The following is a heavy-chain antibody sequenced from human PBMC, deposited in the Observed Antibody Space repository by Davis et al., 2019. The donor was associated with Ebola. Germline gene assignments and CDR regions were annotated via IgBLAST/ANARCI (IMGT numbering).Heavy chain of an antibody. Sequence: SETLSLTCTVSGGSISSSSYYWGWIRQSPGKGLEWIGYIYYSGSTNYNPSLKSRATISVDTSKNQFSLKLNSVTAADTAVYYCATSVLVYYYYGMDVWGQGTTVTVSS. D-gene: IGHD2-8*02. J-gene: IGHJ6*02. CDR2: IYYSGST. V-gene: IGHV4-61*05. CDR1: GGSISSSSYY. CDR3: ATSVLVYYYYGMDV.